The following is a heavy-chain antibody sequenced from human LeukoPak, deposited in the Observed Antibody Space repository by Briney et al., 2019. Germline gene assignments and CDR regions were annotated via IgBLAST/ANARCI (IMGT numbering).Heavy chain of an antibody. V-gene: IGHV3-30*02. D-gene: IGHD4-17*01. CDR2: IRYDGSNK. CDR1: GFTFSSYG. Sequence: GGSLRLSCAASGFTFSSYGMHWVRQAPGKGLEWVTFIRYDGSNKYYADSVKGRFTISRVNSKNTLYLQMNSLRAEDTAVYYCAKEGSYGDYLYYFDYWGQGTLVTVSS. CDR3: AKEGSYGDYLYYFDY. J-gene: IGHJ4*02.